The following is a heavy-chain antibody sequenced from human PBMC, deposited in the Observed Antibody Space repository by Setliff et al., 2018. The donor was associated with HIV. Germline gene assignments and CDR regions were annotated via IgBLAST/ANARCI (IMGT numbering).Heavy chain of an antibody. V-gene: IGHV4-61*09. CDR2: IYTNGGA. CDR3: ARRGYSGYASGWFGP. CDR1: GDSITSDAFY. Sequence: SETLSLTCTVSGDSITSDAFYWTWVRQPAGKGLEWIGHIYTNGGADYNSSLKSRVTISMDAPKNQFSLRLTSVTAADTAVYYCARRGYSGYASGWFGPWGQGTLVTVSS. D-gene: IGHD5-12*01. J-gene: IGHJ5*02.